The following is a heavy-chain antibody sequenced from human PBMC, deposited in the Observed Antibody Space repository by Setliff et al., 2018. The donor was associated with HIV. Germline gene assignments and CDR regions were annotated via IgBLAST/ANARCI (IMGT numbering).Heavy chain of an antibody. V-gene: IGHV3-11*04. J-gene: IGHJ6*03. Sequence: GGSLRLSCAASGFTFSNYAMSWVRQAPGEGLEWVSAILSTSGSPIYYADSVKGRFTISRDNAKNSLYLQMHSLRAEDTAIYYCAKMTPSYYFYMDAWGNGTTVTAP. CDR1: GFTFSNYA. CDR2: ILSTSGSPI. CDR3: AKMTPSYYFYMDA. D-gene: IGHD2-15*01.